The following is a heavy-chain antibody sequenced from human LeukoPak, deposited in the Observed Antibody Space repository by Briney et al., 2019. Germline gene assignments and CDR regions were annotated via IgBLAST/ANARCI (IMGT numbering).Heavy chain of an antibody. D-gene: IGHD2-15*01. Sequence: GGSLRLSCAASGFTFRSYEMNWVRQSPGKGLGWVSYTSSSGSTIYYADSVKGRFTISRDNTKTSLYLQISRLSAEDTAVYYCARGLEGYGDAFEIWGQGTMVTVSS. CDR1: GFTFRSYE. J-gene: IGHJ3*02. CDR2: TSSSGSTI. CDR3: ARGLEGYGDAFEI. V-gene: IGHV3-48*03.